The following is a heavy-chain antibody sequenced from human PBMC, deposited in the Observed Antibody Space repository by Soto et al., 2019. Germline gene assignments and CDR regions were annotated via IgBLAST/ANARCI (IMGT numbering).Heavy chain of an antibody. CDR2: ISYDGSNK. Sequence: PGGPLEHSLPASGFTLKTYSMHLVREAPGKGLGWVAVISYDGSNKYYADSVKGRFTLSRDNSKNTLYLQMNSLRAEDTAVYYCALDIVVVVAAPRTSYGMDVWGQGTTVTVSS. CDR3: ALDIVVVVAAPRTSYGMDV. V-gene: IGHV3-30-3*01. CDR1: GFTLKTYS. D-gene: IGHD2-15*01. J-gene: IGHJ6*02.